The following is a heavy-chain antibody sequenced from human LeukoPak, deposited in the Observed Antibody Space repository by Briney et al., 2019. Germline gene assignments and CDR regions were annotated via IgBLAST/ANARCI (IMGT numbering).Heavy chain of an antibody. D-gene: IGHD2-8*02. V-gene: IGHV3-30*02. CDR1: GFTFSNSG. J-gene: IGHJ6*02. Sequence: GGSLRLSCAASGFTFSNSGIHWVRQAPGKGLEWMAFIQTDGNPKYYADSVRGRFTISRDNSKKTCYLQVDSVRVEDTAVYYCARETSTEIIGGMDVRGRGTTVTVTS. CDR2: IQTDGNPK. CDR3: ARETSTEIIGGMDV.